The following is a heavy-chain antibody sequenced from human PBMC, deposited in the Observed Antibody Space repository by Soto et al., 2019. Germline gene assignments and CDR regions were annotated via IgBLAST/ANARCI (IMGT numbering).Heavy chain of an antibody. D-gene: IGHD2-2*01. Sequence: EVQLLESGGGSVQPGGSLRLSCSASGFIFSSYAMSWVRQAPGKGLEWVSGITGSGGNTYYADSVKGRFTISRDNSKNTLYLQMNSLRAEDTAIYYCAKDREVRVPAANDHWGQGSLVTVPS. CDR1: GFIFSSYA. J-gene: IGHJ4*02. V-gene: IGHV3-23*01. CDR2: ITGSGGNT. CDR3: AKDREVRVPAANDH.